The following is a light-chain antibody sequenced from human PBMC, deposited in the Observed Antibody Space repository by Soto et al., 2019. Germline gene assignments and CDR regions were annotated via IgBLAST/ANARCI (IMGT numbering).Light chain of an antibody. CDR1: SSDVGGYNY. CDR3: SSYAGHNNPYV. CDR2: EVS. Sequence: QSALSQPPSASGSPGQSVTISCTGTSSDVGGYNYVSWYQQHPGRAPKLMIYEVSKRPSGVPDRFSGSKSGNAASLTVSGLQAEDEADYYCSSYAGHNNPYVFGTGTKPTVL. J-gene: IGLJ1*01. V-gene: IGLV2-8*01.